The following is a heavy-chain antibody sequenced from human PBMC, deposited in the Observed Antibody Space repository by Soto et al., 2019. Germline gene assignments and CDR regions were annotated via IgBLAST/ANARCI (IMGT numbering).Heavy chain of an antibody. CDR3: TRGVLA. Sequence: SETLSLTCSVSCGSVSSGGYSWSWIRQAPGKGLEWIGFISPSGRPAYNPSLKSRVSISVDTSKNQISLELSSVTAADTAVYYCTRGVLAWGPGTLVTVSS. CDR2: ISPSGRP. D-gene: IGHD2-8*01. J-gene: IGHJ5*02. CDR1: CGSVSSGGYS. V-gene: IGHV4-30-2*01.